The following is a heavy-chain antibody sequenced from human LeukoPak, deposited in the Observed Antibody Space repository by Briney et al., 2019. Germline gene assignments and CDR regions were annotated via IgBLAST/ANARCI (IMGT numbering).Heavy chain of an antibody. V-gene: IGHV4-30-4*01. CDR1: GGSISSGDYY. J-gene: IGHJ4*02. CDR3: ARVAPRPYDSDY. CDR2: IYYSGST. Sequence: SETLSLTCTVSGGSISSGDYYWSWTRQPPGKGLVWIGYIYYSGSTYYNPSLKSRVTISVDTSKNQFSLKLSSVTAADTAVYYCARVAPRPYDSDYWGQGTLVTVSS. D-gene: IGHD3-9*01.